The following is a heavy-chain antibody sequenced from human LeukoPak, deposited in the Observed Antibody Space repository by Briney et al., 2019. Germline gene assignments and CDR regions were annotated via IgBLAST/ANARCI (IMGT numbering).Heavy chain of an antibody. J-gene: IGHJ4*02. Sequence: SETLFLTCTVSGGSISSYYWSWIRQPPGKGLEWIGYIYYSGSTNYNPSLKSRVTISVDTSKNQFSLKLSSVTAADTAVYYCARRGIAAAGTFDYWGQGTLVTVSS. D-gene: IGHD6-13*01. CDR2: IYYSGST. CDR1: GGSISSYY. CDR3: ARRGIAAAGTFDY. V-gene: IGHV4-59*08.